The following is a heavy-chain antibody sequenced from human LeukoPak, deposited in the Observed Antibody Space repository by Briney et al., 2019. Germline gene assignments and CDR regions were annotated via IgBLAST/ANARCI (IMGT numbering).Heavy chain of an antibody. CDR2: IRSKTYDGTT. Sequence: GGSLRLSCTASGFTFGDYSMNWVRQPPGKGLEWVGFIRSKTYDGTTEYAASVKGRFTISRDDSKSIAYLQMNSLKTEDTAVYYCAKDDNMGATGAFDIWGQGTMVTVSS. V-gene: IGHV3-49*04. CDR1: GFTFGDYS. CDR3: AKDDNMGATGAFDI. J-gene: IGHJ3*02. D-gene: IGHD1-26*01.